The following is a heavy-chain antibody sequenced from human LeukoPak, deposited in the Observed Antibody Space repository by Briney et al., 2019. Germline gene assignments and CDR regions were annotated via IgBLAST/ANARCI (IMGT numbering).Heavy chain of an antibody. D-gene: IGHD1-26*01. J-gene: IGHJ4*02. CDR1: GFTFSSYS. CDR3: ARDKIVGATYFDY. CDR2: ISSSSSYI. Sequence: GGSLRLSCAASGFTFSSYSMNWIRQAPGKGLEWVSSISSSSSYIYYADSVKGRFTISRDNAKNSVYLQMNSLRAEDTAVYYCARDKIVGATYFDYWGQGTLVTVSS. V-gene: IGHV3-21*01.